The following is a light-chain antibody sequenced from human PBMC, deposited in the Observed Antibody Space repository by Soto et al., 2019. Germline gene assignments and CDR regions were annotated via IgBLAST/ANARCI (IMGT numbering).Light chain of an antibody. Sequence: EIVLTQSPATLSVSPGETATLSCRASQSVSSSLAWYQQAPGRAPRLLIYGASNRATGIPARFSGSGSGTDFTLTISSLEPEDSAVYYCHQRQSWPRTFGQGTKVDIK. V-gene: IGKV3-11*01. CDR3: HQRQSWPRT. CDR2: GAS. J-gene: IGKJ1*01. CDR1: QSVSSS.